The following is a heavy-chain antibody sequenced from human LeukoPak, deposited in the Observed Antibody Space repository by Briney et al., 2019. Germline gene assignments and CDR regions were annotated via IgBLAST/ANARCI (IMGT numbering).Heavy chain of an antibody. CDR2: ISYDGSNT. CDR1: RFTFSSYA. CDR3: ARDSPKVRAPMTFFYYFDY. Sequence: PGGSLRLSCVASRFTFSSYAMHWVRQAPGKGLEWVAVISYDGSNTNYADSVKGRFTISRDNSKNTLYLQLNSLRPEDTAVYYCARDSPKVRAPMTFFYYFDYWGQGTLVTVSS. J-gene: IGHJ4*02. D-gene: IGHD1-26*01. V-gene: IGHV3-30-3*01.